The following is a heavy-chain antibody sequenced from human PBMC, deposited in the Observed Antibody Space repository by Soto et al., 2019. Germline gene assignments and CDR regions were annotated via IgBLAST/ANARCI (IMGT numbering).Heavy chain of an antibody. D-gene: IGHD6-13*01. J-gene: IGHJ4*02. CDR3: ARDGSYSSTTYPDPFDY. CDR1: GFTFSSYW. Sequence: EVQLVESGGGLVQPGGSLRLSCAASGFTFSSYWMSWVRQAPGKGLEWVANIKQDGSEKYYVDSVKGRFTISRDNAKNSLYLQMNSLRAEDTAVYYCARDGSYSSTTYPDPFDYWGQGTLVTVSS. CDR2: IKQDGSEK. V-gene: IGHV3-7*03.